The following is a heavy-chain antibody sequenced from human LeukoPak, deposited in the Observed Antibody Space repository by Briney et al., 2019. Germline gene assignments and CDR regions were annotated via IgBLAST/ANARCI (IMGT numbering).Heavy chain of an antibody. CDR3: ARVGPPGIAVAGTFDY. D-gene: IGHD6-19*01. CDR2: IHPGDSDT. J-gene: IGHJ4*02. Sequence: GESLKISCKGSGYSFTSYWIGWVRQMPGKGLEWMGIIHPGDSDTRYSPSFQGQVTISADKSISTAYLQWSSLKASDTAMYYCARVGPPGIAVAGTFDYWGQGTLVTVSS. V-gene: IGHV5-51*01. CDR1: GYSFTSYW.